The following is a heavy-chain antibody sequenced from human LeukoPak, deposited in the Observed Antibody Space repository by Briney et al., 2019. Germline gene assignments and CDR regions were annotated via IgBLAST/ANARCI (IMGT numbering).Heavy chain of an antibody. V-gene: IGHV4-38-2*02. Sequence: SEYLSLTCTVSGYSISSGFFWGWIRQPPGKGLEWIGSIYNSGSTYYNPSLKSRVTISVDTSKNQFSLKLSSVTAADTAVYYCARAERVLVGAIHYWGQGTLVTVSS. D-gene: IGHD1-26*01. J-gene: IGHJ4*02. CDR3: ARAERVLVGAIHY. CDR2: IYNSGST. CDR1: GYSISSGFF.